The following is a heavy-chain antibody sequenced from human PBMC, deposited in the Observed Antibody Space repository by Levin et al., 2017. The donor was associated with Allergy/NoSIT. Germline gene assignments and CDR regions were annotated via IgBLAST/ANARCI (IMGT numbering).Heavy chain of an antibody. CDR1: GFTFSSYA. CDR3: AKGYDFWSGYPARGTFYPQDY. V-gene: IGHV3-23*01. J-gene: IGHJ4*02. D-gene: IGHD3-3*01. CDR2: ISGSGGST. Sequence: LSLTCAASGFTFSSYAMSWVRQAPGKGLEWVSAISGSGGSTYYADSVKGRFTISRDNSKNTLYLQMNSLRAEDTAVYYCAKGYDFWSGYPARGTFYPQDYWGQGTLVTVSS.